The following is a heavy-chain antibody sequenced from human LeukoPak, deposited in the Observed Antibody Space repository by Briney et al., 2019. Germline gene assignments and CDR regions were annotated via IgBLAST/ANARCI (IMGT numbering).Heavy chain of an antibody. CDR1: GGSISSSNW. CDR3: ARTYYGSGSYYKVVGMDV. D-gene: IGHD3-10*01. CDR2: IYHSGST. V-gene: IGHV4-4*02. Sequence: PSETLSLTCAVSGGSISSSNWWSWVRQPPGKGLEWIGEIYHSGSTNYNPSLKSRVTIPVDKSKNQFSLKLSSVTAADTAVYYCARTYYGSGSYYKVVGMDVWGQGTTVTVSS. J-gene: IGHJ6*02.